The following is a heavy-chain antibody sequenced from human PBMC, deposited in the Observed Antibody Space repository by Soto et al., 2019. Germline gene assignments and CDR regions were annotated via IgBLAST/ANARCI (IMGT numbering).Heavy chain of an antibody. Sequence: GASVKVSCKASGGTLSSYAISWVRQAPGQGLEWMGGIIPIFGTANCAQKFQGRVTITADESTSTAYMELSSLRSEDTAVYYCARETYSSSSLTPYYYYYGMDVSGQGTTVTVSS. V-gene: IGHV1-69*13. CDR2: IIPIFGTA. J-gene: IGHJ6*02. CDR3: ARETYSSSSLTPYYYYYGMDV. D-gene: IGHD6-6*01. CDR1: GGTLSSYA.